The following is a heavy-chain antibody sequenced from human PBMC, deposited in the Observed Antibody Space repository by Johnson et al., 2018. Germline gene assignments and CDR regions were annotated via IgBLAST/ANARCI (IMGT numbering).Heavy chain of an antibody. CDR1: GFTFSSYG. J-gene: IGHJ1*01. CDR2: ISSEGSNK. CDR3: AKTGYCSSTSCEEYFQH. Sequence: QVQLVQSGGGVVQPGRSLRLSCAASGFTFSSYGMHWVRQAPGKGLEWEVVISSEGSNKYYADSVKGRFTISRDNSKNTLSLQMNSLRAEDTAVYYWAKTGYCSSTSCEEYFQHWGQGTLVTVSS. D-gene: IGHD2-2*01. V-gene: IGHV3-30*18.